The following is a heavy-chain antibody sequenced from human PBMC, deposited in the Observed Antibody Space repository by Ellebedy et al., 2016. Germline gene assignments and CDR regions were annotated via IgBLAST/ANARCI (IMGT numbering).Heavy chain of an antibody. D-gene: IGHD3-22*01. Sequence: LSLTCXASGFTLSDYWMHWVRQVPGKGLVWVSRVNSDGSSTSYADSVKGRFTISRDNAKNTLYLQMNSLRAEDTAVYFCARGEWDGRTVVVTTDYESAHFMDVWGKGTTVTVAS. CDR2: VNSDGSST. CDR3: ARGEWDGRTVVVTTDYESAHFMDV. J-gene: IGHJ6*03. CDR1: GFTLSDYW. V-gene: IGHV3-74*01.